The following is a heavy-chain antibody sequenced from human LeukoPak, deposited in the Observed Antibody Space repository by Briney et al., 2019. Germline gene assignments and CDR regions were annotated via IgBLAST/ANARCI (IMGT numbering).Heavy chain of an antibody. J-gene: IGHJ4*02. CDR1: GFTFSSYA. CDR3: AKNSPRYCGGDCPLDY. V-gene: IGHV3-23*01. D-gene: IGHD2-21*02. CDR2: ITGSGGST. Sequence: GGSLRLSRAASGFTFSSYAMSWVRQAPGKGLEWVSAITGSGGSTYYADSVKGRFTISRDNSKNMLYLQMNSLRAEDTAVYYCAKNSPRYCGGDCPLDYWGQGTLVTVSS.